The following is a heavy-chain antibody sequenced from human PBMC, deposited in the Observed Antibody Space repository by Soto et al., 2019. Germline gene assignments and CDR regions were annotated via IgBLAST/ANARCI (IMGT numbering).Heavy chain of an antibody. V-gene: IGHV3-21*01. CDR1: GFTFSSYS. Sequence: PGGSLRLSCAASGFTFSSYSMNWVRQAPGKGLEWVSSISSSSSYIYYADSVKGRFTISRDNAKNSLYLQMNSLRAEDTAVYYCARSTRGGPMVRGVTDTYYGMDVWGQGTTVTVSS. CDR2: ISSSSSYI. CDR3: ARSTRGGPMVRGVTDTYYGMDV. D-gene: IGHD3-10*01. J-gene: IGHJ6*02.